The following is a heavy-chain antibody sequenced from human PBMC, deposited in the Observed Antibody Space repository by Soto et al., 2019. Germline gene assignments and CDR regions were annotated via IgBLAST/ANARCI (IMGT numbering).Heavy chain of an antibody. D-gene: IGHD3-10*01. J-gene: IGHJ4*02. CDR1: GFTFSTYW. CDR3: AGDLVSGSGSLGH. V-gene: IGHV3-74*01. Sequence: EVQLVESGGGIVQPGGSLRLSCVASGFTFSTYWMHWVRQAPGKGLVWVSRIRGDGNDANYADSVRGRFSISRDNAKSTLYLQMNSLRAADTAVYYCAGDLVSGSGSLGHWGQGTLVTVAS. CDR2: IRGDGNDA.